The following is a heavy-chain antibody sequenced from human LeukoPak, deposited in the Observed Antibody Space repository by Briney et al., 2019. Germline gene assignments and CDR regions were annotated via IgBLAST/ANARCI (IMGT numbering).Heavy chain of an antibody. V-gene: IGHV4-34*01. Sequence: NPSETLSLTCAVYGESFSGYYWSWIRQPPGKGLEWIGEINHSGSTNYNPSLKSRVTISLGTSKNHFSLKLSSVTAADTAVYYCARTWLVRGWFDPWGQGTLVTVSS. J-gene: IGHJ5*02. CDR2: INHSGST. D-gene: IGHD6-19*01. CDR3: ARTWLVRGWFDP. CDR1: GESFSGYY.